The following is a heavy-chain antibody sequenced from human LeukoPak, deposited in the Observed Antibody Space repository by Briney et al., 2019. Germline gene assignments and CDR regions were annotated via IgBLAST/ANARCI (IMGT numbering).Heavy chain of an antibody. J-gene: IGHJ4*02. D-gene: IGHD6-13*01. Sequence: SETLSLTCTVSGDSISHYYWSWIRQPPGKGLEWIGYIYYTGNTNYNPSLKSRVTISVDTSKNQFSLKLSSVTAADTAVYYCARGVYIAAAQYGYWGQGTLVTVSS. CDR2: IYYTGNT. V-gene: IGHV4-59*01. CDR3: ARGVYIAAAQYGY. CDR1: GDSISHYY.